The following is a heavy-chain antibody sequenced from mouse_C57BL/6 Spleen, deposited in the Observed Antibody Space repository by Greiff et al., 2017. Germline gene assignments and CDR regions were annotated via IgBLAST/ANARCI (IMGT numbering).Heavy chain of an antibody. CDR1: GYAFSSYW. J-gene: IGHJ4*01. Sequence: VQLQQSGAELVKPGASVKISCKASGYAFSSYWMNWVKQRPGKGLEWIGQIYPGDGDTNYNGKFKGKATLTADKSSSTAYMQLSSLTSEDSAVYFCARRIYYGSTHYYAMDYWGQGTSVTVSS. CDR3: ARRIYYGSTHYYAMDY. CDR2: IYPGDGDT. D-gene: IGHD1-1*01. V-gene: IGHV1-80*01.